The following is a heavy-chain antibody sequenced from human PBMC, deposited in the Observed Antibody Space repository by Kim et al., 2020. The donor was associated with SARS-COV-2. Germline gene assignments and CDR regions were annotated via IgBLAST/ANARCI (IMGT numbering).Heavy chain of an antibody. CDR1: GFNFAAFA. J-gene: IGHJ6*02. CDR2: IGRRGDST. V-gene: IGHV3-23*01. Sequence: GGSLTLSCGGSGFNFAAFAMGWVRQAPGKGLEWVAAIGRRGDSTFYADSVKGRFTVSSDNSKDTVFLHLSIRSAENTARYFCAKDLRGIDYGSKTYSLYLDAGGQGSTVSLSS. D-gene: IGHD3-10*01. CDR3: AKDLRGIDYGSKTYSLYLDA.